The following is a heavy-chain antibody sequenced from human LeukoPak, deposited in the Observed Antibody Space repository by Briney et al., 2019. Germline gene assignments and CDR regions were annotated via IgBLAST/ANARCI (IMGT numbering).Heavy chain of an antibody. D-gene: IGHD3-3*01. CDR1: GYTFTSYY. CDR3: ARGGDDFWSGYEYYFDY. Sequence: ASVKVSCKASGYTFTSYYMHWVRQAPGQGLEWMGIINPSGGSTSYAQKFQGRVTMTRDTSTSTVYMELSSLRYEDTAVYYCARGGDDFWSGYEYYFDYWGQGTLVTVSS. CDR2: INPSGGST. V-gene: IGHV1-46*01. J-gene: IGHJ4*02.